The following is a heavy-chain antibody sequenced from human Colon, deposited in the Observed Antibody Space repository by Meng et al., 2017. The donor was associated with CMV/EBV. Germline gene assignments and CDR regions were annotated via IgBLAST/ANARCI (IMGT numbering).Heavy chain of an antibody. D-gene: IGHD2-8*02. CDR2: ISPDQSTT. CDR3: ARDTSLGGTGPHFDS. CDR1: GFTFSSHW. J-gene: IGHJ4*02. V-gene: IGHV3-74*01. Sequence: SGFTFSSHWRHWVRQAPGNGLVWLSRISPDQSTTTYADSVRGRFTISRDNAKNTLYLQMNSLRAEDTAVYYCARDTSLGGTGPHFDSWGQGTLVTVSS.